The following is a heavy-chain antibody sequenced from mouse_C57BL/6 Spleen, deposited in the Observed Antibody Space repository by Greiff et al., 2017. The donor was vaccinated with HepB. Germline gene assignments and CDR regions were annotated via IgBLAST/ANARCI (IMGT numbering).Heavy chain of an antibody. CDR1: GFTFSDYY. CDR2: ISNGGGST. J-gene: IGHJ1*03. CDR3: ARRDYDGYWYFDV. D-gene: IGHD2-4*01. Sequence: DVMLVESGGGLVQPGGSLKLSCAASGFTFSDYYMYWVRQTPEKRLEWVAYISNGGGSTYYPDTVKGRFTISRDNAKNTLYLQMSRLKSEDTAMYYCARRDYDGYWYFDVWGTGTTVTVSS. V-gene: IGHV5-12*01.